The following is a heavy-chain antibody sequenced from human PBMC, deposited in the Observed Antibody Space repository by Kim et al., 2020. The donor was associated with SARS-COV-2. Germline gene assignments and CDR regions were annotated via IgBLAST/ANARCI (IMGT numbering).Heavy chain of an antibody. CDR3: ARDLQPSSSWYGTDY. CDR2: IWYDGSNK. D-gene: IGHD6-13*01. J-gene: IGHJ4*02. CDR1: GFTFSSYG. V-gene: IGHV3-33*01. Sequence: GGSLRLSCAASGFTFSSYGMHWVRQAPGKGLEWVAVIWYDGSNKYYADSVKGRFTISRDNSKNTLYLQMNSLRAEDTAVYYCARDLQPSSSWYGTDYWGQGTLVTVSS.